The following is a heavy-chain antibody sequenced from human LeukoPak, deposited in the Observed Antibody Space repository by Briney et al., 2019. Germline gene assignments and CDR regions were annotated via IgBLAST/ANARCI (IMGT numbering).Heavy chain of an antibody. J-gene: IGHJ4*02. D-gene: IGHD3-16*01. Sequence: PGGSLRLSCAASGFTFSNAWMSWVRQTPGKGLEWVGRVESKTDGGTTAYAETVKGRFSISTDDSKNTLYLQMNSLKTEDTAVYYCTKLGVDLDPDYWGQGTLVTVSS. CDR3: TKLGVDLDPDY. V-gene: IGHV3-15*04. CDR2: VESKTDGGTT. CDR1: GFTFSNAW.